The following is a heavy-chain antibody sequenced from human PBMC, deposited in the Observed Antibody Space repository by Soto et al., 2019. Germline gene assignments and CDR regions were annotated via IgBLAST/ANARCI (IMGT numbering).Heavy chain of an antibody. V-gene: IGHV3-23*01. Sequence: EEQLLESGGGLVQPGGSLRLSCAASGLTFSRYAMSWVRQAPGKGLEWVSIINPSGDITYYGDSVKGRFTISRDNSKNTLSVQMNSLRAEDTAVYYCAKSLSPSALTTCYFDYRGQGTLVTVSS. D-gene: IGHD4-17*01. CDR2: INPSGDIT. CDR3: AKSLSPSALTTCYFDY. J-gene: IGHJ4*03. CDR1: GLTFSRYA.